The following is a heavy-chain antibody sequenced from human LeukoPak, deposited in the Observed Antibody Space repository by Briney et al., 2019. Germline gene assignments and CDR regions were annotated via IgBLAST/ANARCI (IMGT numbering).Heavy chain of an antibody. CDR1: GFTFSSYA. Sequence: PGGSLRDSCAASGFTFSSYAMTWVRQAPGRGLEWVSAISVSGGSTYYADSVKGRFTISRDNSKNTLYLQMNSLRAEDTAIYYCAKRNTALASDYWGQGTLVTVSS. CDR2: ISVSGGST. J-gene: IGHJ4*02. D-gene: IGHD5-18*01. CDR3: AKRNTALASDY. V-gene: IGHV3-23*01.